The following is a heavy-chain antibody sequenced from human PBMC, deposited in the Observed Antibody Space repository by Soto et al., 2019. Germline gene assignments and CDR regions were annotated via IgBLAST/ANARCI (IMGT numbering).Heavy chain of an antibody. CDR3: AKCGVRWAADYRDYFDF. D-gene: IGHD4-17*01. CDR2: ISGSGDNT. Sequence: EVQLLESGGGLVQPGGSLRLSCAASGFTFRSYAMTWVRQAPGKGLEWVSTISGSGDNTYYADSMKGRFTISRDNSKSTLYLQMNSLRAEDTAVYYCAKCGVRWAADYRDYFDFWGQGTLATVSS. V-gene: IGHV3-23*01. J-gene: IGHJ4*02. CDR1: GFTFRSYA.